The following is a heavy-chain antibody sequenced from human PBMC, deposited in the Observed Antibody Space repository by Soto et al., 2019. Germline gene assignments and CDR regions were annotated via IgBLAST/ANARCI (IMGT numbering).Heavy chain of an antibody. V-gene: IGHV1-18*01. CDR3: ARDENWGYVWIDP. CDR2: ISAYNGNT. D-gene: IGHD7-27*01. Sequence: WASVNVSCKASGYTFTSYCISWVRQAPGQGLEWMGWISAYNGNTNYAQKLQGRVTMTTDTSTSTAYMELRSLRSDDTAVYYCARDENWGYVWIDPWSPGTLVTSPQ. CDR1: GYTFTSYC. J-gene: IGHJ5*02.